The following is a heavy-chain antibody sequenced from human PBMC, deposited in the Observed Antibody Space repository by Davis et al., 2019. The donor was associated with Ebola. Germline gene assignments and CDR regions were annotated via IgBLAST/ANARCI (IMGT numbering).Heavy chain of an antibody. CDR3: ARDAFSLSRYDTEDH. D-gene: IGHD3-9*01. CDR2: ISWNSGYI. Sequence: GGSLRLSCAASGFTFDDYALHWVRQAPGKGLEWVSGISWNSGYIGYADSVKGRFTISRDNARDSLYLQMDSLRVEDTAIYYCARDAFSLSRYDTEDHWGQGTLVTVSS. CDR1: GFTFDDYA. J-gene: IGHJ4*02. V-gene: IGHV3-9*01.